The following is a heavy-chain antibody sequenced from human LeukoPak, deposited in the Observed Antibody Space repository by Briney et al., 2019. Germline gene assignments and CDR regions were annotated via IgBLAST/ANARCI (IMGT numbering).Heavy chain of an antibody. CDR2: INSDGSST. V-gene: IGHV3-74*01. J-gene: IGHJ4*02. Sequence: GGSLRLSCAASGFTFSSYWMHWIRQAPGKGLVWVSRINSDGSSTNYADSVKGRFTISRDNAKNTLYLQMNSLRAEDTAVYYCATKATGGVKNDYWGQGTPVTVSS. CDR3: ATKATGGVKNDY. D-gene: IGHD2-8*01. CDR1: GFTFSSYW.